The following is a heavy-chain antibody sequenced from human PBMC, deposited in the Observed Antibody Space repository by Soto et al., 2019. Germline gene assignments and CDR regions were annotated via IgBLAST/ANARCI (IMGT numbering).Heavy chain of an antibody. D-gene: IGHD2-2*01. Sequence: GASVKVSCKASGYTFTNYDGNWVRQAAGQGLEWMGWMNPGTGNTGYAQNFQGRVTMTRNTSISTAYMELSSLTSEDTAVYYCARASRYCPGTSCSYYFDYWGQGTLVTVSS. J-gene: IGHJ4*02. CDR3: ARASRYCPGTSCSYYFDY. CDR1: GYTFTNYD. V-gene: IGHV1-8*01. CDR2: MNPGTGNT.